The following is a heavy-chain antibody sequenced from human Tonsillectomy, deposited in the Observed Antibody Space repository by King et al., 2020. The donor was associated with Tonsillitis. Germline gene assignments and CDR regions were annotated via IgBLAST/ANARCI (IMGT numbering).Heavy chain of an antibody. Sequence: VQLVESGGGVVQPGRSLRLSCAASGFTFRTYTMHWVRQAPGKGLEWVALIFSDGSNTYYADSVKGRFTISRDNSKDTLYLLMNSLRAEDTAVYYCARRQECSGGTCYGLDYWGQGTLVTVSS. J-gene: IGHJ4*02. V-gene: IGHV3-30*04. CDR1: GFTFRTYT. CDR2: IFSDGSNT. D-gene: IGHD2-15*01. CDR3: ARRQECSGGTCYGLDY.